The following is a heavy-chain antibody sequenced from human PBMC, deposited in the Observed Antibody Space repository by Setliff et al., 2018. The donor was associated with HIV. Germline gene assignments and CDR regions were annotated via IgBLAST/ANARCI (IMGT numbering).Heavy chain of an antibody. CDR3: ARETYYYDSIGYWRSDAFDV. J-gene: IGHJ3*01. Sequence: ASETLSLTCNVSGASLSDYYWTWIRLPPGKGLEWIGEINHGGVTNYIPSLKSRMTISLDTSKNLFSLRLSSVTAADTAVYYCARETYYYDSIGYWRSDAFDVWGQGTMVTVSS. CDR2: INHGGVT. V-gene: IGHV4-34*01. CDR1: GASLSDYY. D-gene: IGHD3-22*01.